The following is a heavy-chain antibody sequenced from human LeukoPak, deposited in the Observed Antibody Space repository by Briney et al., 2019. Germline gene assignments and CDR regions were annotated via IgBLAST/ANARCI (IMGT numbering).Heavy chain of an antibody. J-gene: IGHJ4*02. Sequence: PGGTLRLSCAASGFTFSSYGMNWVRQAPGKGLEWVSGISGDAGRTYYADSVKGRFTIYRDNSKNTLYLQMNSLRAEDTAVYYCARDLWGQGTLVTVSS. CDR3: ARDL. V-gene: IGHV3-23*01. CDR2: ISGDAGRT. CDR1: GFTFSSYG.